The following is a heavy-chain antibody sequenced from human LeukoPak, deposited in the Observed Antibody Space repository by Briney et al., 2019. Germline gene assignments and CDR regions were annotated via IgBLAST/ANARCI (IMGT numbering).Heavy chain of an antibody. Sequence: ASVKVSCKASGYTFTGYYMHWVRQAPGQGLEWMGWINPNSGGTNYAQKFQGRVTMTRDTSISTAYMELSRLRSDDTAVYYCATERLPYYYYYGMDVWGQGTMVTVSS. V-gene: IGHV1-2*02. J-gene: IGHJ6*02. D-gene: IGHD3-16*01. CDR2: INPNSGGT. CDR1: GYTFTGYY. CDR3: ATERLPYYYYYGMDV.